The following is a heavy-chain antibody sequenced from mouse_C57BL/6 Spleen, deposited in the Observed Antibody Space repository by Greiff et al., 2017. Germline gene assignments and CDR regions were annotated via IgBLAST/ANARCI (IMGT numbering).Heavy chain of an antibody. V-gene: IGHV5-17*01. CDR1: GFTFSDYG. CDR3: AKITTVVARYAMDY. D-gene: IGHD1-1*01. CDR2: ISSGSSTI. Sequence: EVHLVESGGGLVKPGGSLKLSCAASGFTFSDYGMHWVRQAPEKGLEWVAYISSGSSTIYYADTVKGRFTISRDNAKNTLFLQMTSLRSEDTAMYYCAKITTVVARYAMDYWGQGTSVTVSS. J-gene: IGHJ4*01.